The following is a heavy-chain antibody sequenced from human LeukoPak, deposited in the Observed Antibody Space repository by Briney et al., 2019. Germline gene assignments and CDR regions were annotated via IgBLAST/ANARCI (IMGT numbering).Heavy chain of an antibody. J-gene: IGHJ4*02. CDR3: ATRDSSGYYYTFDY. CDR2: FDPEDGVT. D-gene: IGHD3-22*01. Sequence: ASVKVSCKVSGYTLTELSMHWVRQAPGKGLEWMGGFDPEDGVTIYAQKFQGRVTMTEDTSTDTAYMELSSLRSEDTAVYYCATRDSSGYYYTFDYWGQGTLVTVSS. CDR1: GYTLTELS. V-gene: IGHV1-24*01.